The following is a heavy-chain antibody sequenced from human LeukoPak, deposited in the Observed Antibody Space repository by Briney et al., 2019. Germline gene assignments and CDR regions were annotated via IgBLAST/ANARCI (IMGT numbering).Heavy chain of an antibody. V-gene: IGHV1-2*06. J-gene: IGHJ4*02. CDR2: INPNSGGT. CDR3: AREGVGSPRYIVGATGFDY. D-gene: IGHD1-26*01. Sequence: ASVKVSCKASGYTFTGYYMHWVRQAPGQGLEWMGRINPNSGGTNYAQKFQGRVTMTRDTSISTAYMELSRLRSEDTAVYYCAREGVGSPRYIVGATGFDYWGQGTLVTVSS. CDR1: GYTFTGYY.